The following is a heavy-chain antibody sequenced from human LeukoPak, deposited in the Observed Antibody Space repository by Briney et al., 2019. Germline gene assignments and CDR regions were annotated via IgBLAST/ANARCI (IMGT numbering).Heavy chain of an antibody. CDR2: ISAYNGNT. V-gene: IGHV1-18*01. D-gene: IGHD2-2*01. CDR3: ARVRNYCSSTSCYGETDNWFDP. Sequence: ASVKVSCKASGYTFTSYGIGWVRQAPGQGLEWMGWISAYNGNTNYAQKLQGRVTMTTDTSTSTAYMELRSLRSDDTAVYYCARVRNYCSSTSCYGETDNWFDPWGQGTLVTVSS. CDR1: GYTFTSYG. J-gene: IGHJ5*02.